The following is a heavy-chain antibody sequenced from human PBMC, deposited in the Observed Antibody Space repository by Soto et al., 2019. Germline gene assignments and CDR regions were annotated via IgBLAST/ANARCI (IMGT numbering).Heavy chain of an antibody. CDR3: VASLAASGLNWLDP. CDR2: IVANGNT. D-gene: IGHD6-13*01. Sequence: QLQLQESGPGLVKPSETLSLTCTVSGGSISEKYWNWVRQPPGQGLEWIWLIVANGNTDYNPSLKSRVTMSVDASKNQFSRRLTSMNAAGTAVYSCVASLAASGLNWLDPWGRGTLVTVSS. CDR1: GGSISEKY. J-gene: IGHJ5*02. V-gene: IGHV4-4*07.